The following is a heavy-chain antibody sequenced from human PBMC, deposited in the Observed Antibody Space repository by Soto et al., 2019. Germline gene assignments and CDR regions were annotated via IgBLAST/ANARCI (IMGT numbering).Heavy chain of an antibody. CDR2: ISGSGGST. V-gene: IGHV3-23*01. CDR3: AKEEYSSSNYFDY. CDR1: GFTFSSYA. J-gene: IGHJ4*02. Sequence: EVQLLESEGGLVQPGGSLRLSCAASGFTFSSYAMSWVRQAPGKGLEWVSAISGSGGSTYYADSVKGRFTISRDNSKNTLYQQMNSLRAEDTAVYYCAKEEYSSSNYFDYWGQGTLVTVSS. D-gene: IGHD6-6*01.